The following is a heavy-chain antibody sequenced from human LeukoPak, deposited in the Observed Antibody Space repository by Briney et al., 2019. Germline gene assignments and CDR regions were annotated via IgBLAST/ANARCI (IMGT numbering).Heavy chain of an antibody. J-gene: IGHJ4*02. CDR3: ARRSGGSGSYFRDY. D-gene: IGHD3-10*01. Sequence: PSETLSLTCAVYGGSFSGYYWSWIRQPPGKGLEWIGEINHSGSTNYNPSLKSRVTISVDTSKNQFSLKLSSVTAADTAVYYCARRSGGSGSYFRDYWGQGTLVTVSS. V-gene: IGHV4-34*01. CDR1: GGSFSGYY. CDR2: INHSGST.